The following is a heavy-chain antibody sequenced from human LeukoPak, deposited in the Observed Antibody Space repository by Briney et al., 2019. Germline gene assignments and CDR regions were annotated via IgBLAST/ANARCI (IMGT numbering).Heavy chain of an antibody. CDR3: ARESSILVPAAIRDDDY. CDR1: GYTFTGYY. Sequence: ASVKVSCKASGYTFTGYYMHWVRQAPGQGLEWMGWINPNSGGTNYAQKFQGRVTMTRDTSISTAYMELSGLRSDDTAVYYCARESSILVPAAIRDDDYWGQGTLVTVSS. D-gene: IGHD2-2*02. CDR2: INPNSGGT. V-gene: IGHV1-2*02. J-gene: IGHJ4*02.